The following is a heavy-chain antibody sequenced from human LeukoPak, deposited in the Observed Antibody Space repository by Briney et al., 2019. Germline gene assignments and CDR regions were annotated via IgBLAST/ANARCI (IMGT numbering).Heavy chain of an antibody. CDR1: GFTFSNFG. CDR3: ARVAVSGPTGWFDS. D-gene: IGHD2-8*02. Sequence: GRSLRLSCAASGFTFSNFGMHWVRQAPGKGLEWVAVISYDGKNEYYTDSVKGRFTISRDNVDNVVYLQMNSLGAEDTAVYYCARVAVSGPTGWFDSWGQGTLVIVSS. V-gene: IGHV3-30*03. J-gene: IGHJ5*01. CDR2: ISYDGKNE.